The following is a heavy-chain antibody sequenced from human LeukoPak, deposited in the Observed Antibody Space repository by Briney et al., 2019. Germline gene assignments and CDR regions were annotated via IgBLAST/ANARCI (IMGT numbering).Heavy chain of an antibody. CDR3: ARHLYPDCFDP. CDR1: GGSISGSSYY. CDR2: IYYSGNT. V-gene: IGHV4-39*01. J-gene: IGHJ5*02. Sequence: SETLSLTRTVPGGSISGSSYYWGWIRQPPGKGLEWIGNIYYSGNTHYNPSLKSRVTVSVDTSKNQFSLKLSSVTAADTAIYYCARHLYPDCFDPWGQGTLVTVSS. D-gene: IGHD3-16*01.